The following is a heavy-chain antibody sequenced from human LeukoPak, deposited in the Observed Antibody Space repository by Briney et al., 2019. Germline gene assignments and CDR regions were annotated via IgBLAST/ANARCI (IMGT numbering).Heavy chain of an antibody. J-gene: IGHJ4*02. Sequence: GGSLRLSCVASGFKFDNYGMHWVRQAPGKGLEWVSGISWDGSSIGYADSVKGRFTISRDNAKNSLFLQMNSLRAEDTALYYCGKDRDALIRGVIIDFWGQGTLVTVSS. CDR1: GFKFDNYG. D-gene: IGHD3-10*01. V-gene: IGHV3-9*01. CDR3: GKDRDALIRGVIIDF. CDR2: ISWDGSSI.